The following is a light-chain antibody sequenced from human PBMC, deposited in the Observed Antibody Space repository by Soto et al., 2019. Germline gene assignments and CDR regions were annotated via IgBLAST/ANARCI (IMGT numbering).Light chain of an antibody. Sequence: DVVMTQSPLSLPVTLGQPASISCRSSQSLVHSDGNTYLNWFQQRPGQSPRRLIYKVSNRDSGVPDSDSGSGLGHHFTVKISRVVAEDVAVYYCMQSTDWDPYTFGQGTKLEIK. V-gene: IGKV2-30*02. CDR1: QSLVHSDGNTY. CDR3: MQSTDWDPYT. CDR2: KVS. J-gene: IGKJ2*01.